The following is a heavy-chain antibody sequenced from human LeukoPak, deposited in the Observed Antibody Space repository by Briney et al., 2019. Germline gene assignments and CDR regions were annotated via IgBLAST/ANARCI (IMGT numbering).Heavy chain of an antibody. Sequence: ASVKVSCKASGGTFSSYAISWVRQAPGQGLEWMGGIIPIFGTANYAQKFQGRVTITTDESTSTAYMGLSSLRSEDTAVYYCARGPLTYYYDSSGYSSFDYWGQGTLVTVSS. CDR3: ARGPLTYYYDSSGYSSFDY. D-gene: IGHD3-22*01. CDR1: GGTFSSYA. J-gene: IGHJ4*02. CDR2: IIPIFGTA. V-gene: IGHV1-69*05.